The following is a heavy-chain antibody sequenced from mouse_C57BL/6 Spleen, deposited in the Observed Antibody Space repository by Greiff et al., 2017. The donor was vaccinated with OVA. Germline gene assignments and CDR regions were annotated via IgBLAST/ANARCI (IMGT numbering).Heavy chain of an antibody. V-gene: IGHV1-82*01. J-gene: IGHJ4*01. CDR3: ARRTGAMDY. CDR1: GYAFSSSW. CDR2: IYPGDGDT. Sequence: QVQLQQSGPELVKPGASVKISCKASGYAFSSSWMNWVKQRPGKGLEWIGRIYPGDGDTNYNGKFKGKATLTADKSSSTAYMQHSSLTSEDSAVYFCARRTGAMDYWGQGTSVTVSS.